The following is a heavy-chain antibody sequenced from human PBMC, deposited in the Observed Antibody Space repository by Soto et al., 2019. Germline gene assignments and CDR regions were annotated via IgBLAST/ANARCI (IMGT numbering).Heavy chain of an antibody. V-gene: IGHV1-69*12. Sequence: QVQLVQSGAEVKKPGSSVKVSCKASGGTFSSYAISWVRQAPGQGLEWMGGIIPIFGTANYAQKFQGRVTITADESTSTDYRERSSLRSEDTAVYYCAREHCIGTSCSHYGMDVWGQGTTVTVSS. J-gene: IGHJ6*02. D-gene: IGHD2-2*01. CDR2: IIPIFGTA. CDR1: GGTFSSYA. CDR3: AREHCIGTSCSHYGMDV.